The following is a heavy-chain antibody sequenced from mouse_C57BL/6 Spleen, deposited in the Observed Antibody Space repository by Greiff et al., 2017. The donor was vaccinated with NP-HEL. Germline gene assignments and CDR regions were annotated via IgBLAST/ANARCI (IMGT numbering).Heavy chain of an antibody. CDR2: INPNNGGT. J-gene: IGHJ2*01. CDR1: GYTFTDYY. CDR3: ANLIHFDD. V-gene: IGHV1-26*01. Sequence: EVQLQQSGPELVKPGASVKISCKASGYTFTDYYMNWVKQSHGKSLEWIGDINPNNGGTSYNQKFKGKATLTVDKSSSTAYMELRSLTSEDSAVYYCANLIHFDDWGQGTTLTVSS.